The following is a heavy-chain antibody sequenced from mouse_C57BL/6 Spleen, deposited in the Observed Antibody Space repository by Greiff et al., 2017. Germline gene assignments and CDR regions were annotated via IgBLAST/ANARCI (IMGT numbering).Heavy chain of an antibody. CDR1: GFSFNTYA. J-gene: IGHJ2*01. CDR2: IRSKSNNYAT. CDR3: VRQRGLLLFDY. Sequence: EVMLVESGGGLVQPKGSLKLSCAASGFSFNTYAMNWVRQAPGKGLEWVARIRSKSNNYATYYADSVKDRFTISRDDSESMLYLQMNNLKTEDTAMYYCVRQRGLLLFDYWGQGTTLTVSS. V-gene: IGHV10-1*01. D-gene: IGHD2-3*01.